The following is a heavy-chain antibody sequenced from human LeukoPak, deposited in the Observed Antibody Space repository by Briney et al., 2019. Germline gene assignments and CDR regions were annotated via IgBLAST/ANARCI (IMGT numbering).Heavy chain of an antibody. CDR2: IYTSGST. D-gene: IGHD3-10*01. J-gene: IGHJ4*02. CDR1: GGSISSYY. V-gene: IGHV4-4*07. CDR3: TTYGSGRKFDY. Sequence: PSETLSLTCTVSGGSISSYYWSWIRQPAGKGLEWIGRIYTSGSTNYNPSLKSRVTMSVDTSKNQFSLKLSSVTAEDTAVYYCTTYGSGRKFDYWGQGVLVTVSS.